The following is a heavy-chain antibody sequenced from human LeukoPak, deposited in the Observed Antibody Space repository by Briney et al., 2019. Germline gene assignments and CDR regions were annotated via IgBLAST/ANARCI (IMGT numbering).Heavy chain of an antibody. J-gene: IGHJ4*02. V-gene: IGHV3-48*02. CDR2: ISSSSSTI. CDR3: ARGHDGYDYGDYAGAY. Sequence: PGGSLSLSCAASGFTFSIYRMNWVRQAPGKGLEWGAYISSSSSTIYYADSEKGRFTISRDNAKNSLYLQMNSLRDEDTAVYYCARGHDGYDYGDYAGAYWGQGTLVTVSS. CDR1: GFTFSIYR. D-gene: IGHD4-17*01.